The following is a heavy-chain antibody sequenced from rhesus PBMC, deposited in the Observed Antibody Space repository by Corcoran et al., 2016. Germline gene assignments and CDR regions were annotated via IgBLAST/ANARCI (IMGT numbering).Heavy chain of an antibody. CDR1: VGSISGNS. D-gene: IGHD4-23*01. V-gene: IGHV4-173*01. Sequence: LQLQESGPGLVQPSETLSLTCTISVGSISGNSWTWIRQSPGRGLEWIGRISGNTGKTDYNPSLRSRVTISTDTSRNHFYLKLTSVTAADAAVYYCARGDYSNFVFREYFKFWGQGALVIVSS. CDR2: ISGNTGKT. J-gene: IGHJ1*01. CDR3: ARGDYSNFVFREYFKF.